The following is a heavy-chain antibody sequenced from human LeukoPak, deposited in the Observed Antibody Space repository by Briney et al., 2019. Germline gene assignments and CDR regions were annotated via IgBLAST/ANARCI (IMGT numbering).Heavy chain of an antibody. J-gene: IGHJ4*02. CDR1: GYTFTNLY. D-gene: IGHD5-24*01. CDR2: INPNSGDT. CDR3: ARDGRWNKIDY. Sequence: ASVKVSCKASGYTFTNLYMHWVRQAPGQGLEWMGWINPNSGDTNTAQRFQGRVTMTRDTSISTAYMELSRLTSDDTAVYYCARDGRWNKIDYWGQGTLVTVSS. V-gene: IGHV1-2*02.